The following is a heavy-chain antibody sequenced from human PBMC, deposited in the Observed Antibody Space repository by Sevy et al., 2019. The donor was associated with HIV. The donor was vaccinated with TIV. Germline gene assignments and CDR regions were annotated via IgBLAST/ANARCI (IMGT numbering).Heavy chain of an antibody. CDR1: GYTFTDYY. Sequence: ASVKVSCTASGYTFTDYYIHWVRQAPGQGLECMGIINPNGGDTNYAQSFQGRVTMTRDTSTSTVYMELSSLRSEDSAVYYCARVDSCGGDCYYFDYWGQGTLVTVSS. D-gene: IGHD2-21*02. CDR2: INPNGGDT. J-gene: IGHJ4*02. CDR3: ARVDSCGGDCYYFDY. V-gene: IGHV1-46*01.